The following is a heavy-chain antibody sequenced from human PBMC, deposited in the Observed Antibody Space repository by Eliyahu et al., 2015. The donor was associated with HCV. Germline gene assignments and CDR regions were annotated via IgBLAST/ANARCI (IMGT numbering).Heavy chain of an antibody. CDR3: ASGGGGIAVAGTGGWFDP. Sequence: QVQLQESGPGLVKPSETLSLTCTVSGGSITTSSWSWLRKPPGKGLEWSGFIHXSVSTNYNPSLKSRVTISLDTSKNQFSLKLTSVTAADTAVYFCASGGGGIAVAGTGGWFDPWGQGTLVTVSS. J-gene: IGHJ5*02. CDR2: IHXSVST. CDR1: GGSITTSS. V-gene: IGHV4-59*01. D-gene: IGHD6-19*01.